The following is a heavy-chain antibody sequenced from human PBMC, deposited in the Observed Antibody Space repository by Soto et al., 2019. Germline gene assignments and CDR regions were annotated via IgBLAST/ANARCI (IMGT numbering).Heavy chain of an antibody. Sequence: EVQLVESGGGLVKPGGSLRLSCAASGFTFSSYSMNWVRQAPGKGLEWVSSISSSSSYIYYVDSVKGRFTISRDNAKNSLYLQMNSLRAEDTAVYYCARDRSVATISRYYFDYWGQGTLVTVSS. CDR3: ARDRSVATISRYYFDY. J-gene: IGHJ4*02. V-gene: IGHV3-21*01. D-gene: IGHD5-12*01. CDR2: ISSSSSYI. CDR1: GFTFSSYS.